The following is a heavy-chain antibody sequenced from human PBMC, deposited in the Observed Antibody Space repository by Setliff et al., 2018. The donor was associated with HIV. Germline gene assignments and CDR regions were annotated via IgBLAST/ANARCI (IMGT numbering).Heavy chain of an antibody. CDR2: INVDSGNT. CDR3: ARERDSNGYQFDY. Sequence: ASVKVSCKASGYTFTAYYIHWVRQAPGQRLEWMGWINVDSGNTKYLQDLQGRVTITSDTSATTAYMEVSNLRSEDMAVYYCARERDSNGYQFDYWGQGTLVTVSS. J-gene: IGHJ4*02. D-gene: IGHD3-22*01. CDR1: GYTFTAYY. V-gene: IGHV1-3*03.